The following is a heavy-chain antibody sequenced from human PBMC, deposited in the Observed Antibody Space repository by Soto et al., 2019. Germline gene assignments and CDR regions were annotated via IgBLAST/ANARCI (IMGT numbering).Heavy chain of an antibody. CDR1: GGSISSSNW. J-gene: IGHJ4*02. V-gene: IGHV4-4*02. Sequence: SETLSLTCAVSGGSISSSNWWSWVRQPPGKGLEWIGEIYHSGSTNYNPSLKSRITINPDTSKNQFSLQLNSVTPEDTAVYYCARTQGYFDYWGQGTLVTVSS. CDR2: IYHSGST. CDR3: ARTQGYFDY.